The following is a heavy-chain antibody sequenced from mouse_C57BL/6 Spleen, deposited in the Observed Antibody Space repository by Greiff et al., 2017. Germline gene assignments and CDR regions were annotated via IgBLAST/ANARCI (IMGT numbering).Heavy chain of an antibody. CDR3: ASDGNYGWFDY. Sequence: EVQLQQSVAELVRPGASVKLSCTASGFNINNTYMHWVQQRPEQGLEWIGRIDPASGNTKYAPKFQGKATITAATSSTTAYLQLSSLTAEDTAIYYCASDGNYGWFDYWGQGTLVTVSA. V-gene: IGHV14-3*01. CDR2: IDPASGNT. CDR1: GFNINNTY. J-gene: IGHJ3*01. D-gene: IGHD2-1*01.